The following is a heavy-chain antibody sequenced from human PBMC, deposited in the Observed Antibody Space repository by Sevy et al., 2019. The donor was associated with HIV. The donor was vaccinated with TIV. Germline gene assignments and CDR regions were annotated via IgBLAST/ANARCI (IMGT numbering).Heavy chain of an antibody. CDR3: ASKRGYAHDPFDF. J-gene: IGHJ4*02. Sequence: SETLSLTCSVSGGSISNSDSYWSWIRQPQGKGLEWIGSIHYTGGIYYNPFLNSRVAMTVDTSAKQCSLKLSFLTDADTAVYYCASKRGYAHDPFDFWGQGTLVTVSS. D-gene: IGHD5-12*01. V-gene: IGHV4-30-4*01. CDR1: GGSISNSDSY. CDR2: IHYTGGI.